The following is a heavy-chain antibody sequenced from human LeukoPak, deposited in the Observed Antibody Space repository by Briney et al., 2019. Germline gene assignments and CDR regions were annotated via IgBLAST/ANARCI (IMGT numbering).Heavy chain of an antibody. CDR2: INPSGGST. CDR1: GYTFTTYY. J-gene: IGHJ3*02. V-gene: IGHV1-46*01. Sequence: ASVKVSCKASGYTFTTYYMHWVRQAPGQGLEWMGVINPSGGSTSYAQNFQGTVTMTSDTSASTVYMELSGLTSEDTAIYYCAGGNYYGSGSRDDAFDIWGQGTMVTVSS. D-gene: IGHD3-10*01. CDR3: AGGNYYGSGSRDDAFDI.